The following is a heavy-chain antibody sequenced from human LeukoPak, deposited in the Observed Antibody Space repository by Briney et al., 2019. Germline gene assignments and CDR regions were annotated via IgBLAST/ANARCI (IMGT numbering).Heavy chain of an antibody. D-gene: IGHD3-10*01. J-gene: IGHJ4*02. CDR2: ISVYNGDT. CDR3: VRGGGFNSGFEY. CDR1: GYTFVSYG. Sequence: ASVKVSCKASGYTFVSYGITWVRQAPGQGLEWMGWISVYNGDTKYAQNLQGRVTLTTDTSTSTAYMELRSLRSDDTAVYYCVRGGGFNSGFEYWGQGTLVIVSS. V-gene: IGHV1-18*04.